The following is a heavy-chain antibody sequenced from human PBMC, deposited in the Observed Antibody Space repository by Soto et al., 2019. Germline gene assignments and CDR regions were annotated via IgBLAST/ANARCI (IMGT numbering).Heavy chain of an antibody. CDR3: ARVWVDYGDYAGY. CDR2: ISSTSSNI. CDR1: GFTFSSYN. Sequence: EVQLVESGGGLVKPGGSLRLSCAASGFTFSSYNMNWVRQAPGKGLEWVSSISSTSSNIYYADSVKGRFTISRDNAKTSLYLQMNSLRAEDTAVYSCARVWVDYGDYAGYWGQGTLVTVSS. V-gene: IGHV3-21*01. J-gene: IGHJ4*02. D-gene: IGHD4-17*01.